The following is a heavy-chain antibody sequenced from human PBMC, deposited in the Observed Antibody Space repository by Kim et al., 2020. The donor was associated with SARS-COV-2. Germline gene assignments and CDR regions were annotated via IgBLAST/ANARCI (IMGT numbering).Heavy chain of an antibody. Sequence: SETLSLTCTVSGGSISNYYWSWIRQPPGKGLEWIGYISSSGSTNYNPSLKSRVTISVDTSKNQFSLKLSSVTAADTAVYFCARDPSVRGIYPGYGMDVWGQGTTVTFSS. CDR2: ISSSGST. J-gene: IGHJ6*02. D-gene: IGHD3-10*02. V-gene: IGHV4-59*13. CDR3: ARDPSVRGIYPGYGMDV. CDR1: GGSISNYY.